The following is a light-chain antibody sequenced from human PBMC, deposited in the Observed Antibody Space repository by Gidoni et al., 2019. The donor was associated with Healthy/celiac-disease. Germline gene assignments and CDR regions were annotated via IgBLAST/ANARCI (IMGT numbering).Light chain of an antibody. CDR3: HQDNKWPWT. V-gene: IGKV3-15*01. Sequence: EVGMTQSPATLSASPGERATLSCRASQSLSGNLAWYQQKPGQAPRRLIYSASPRDPGIPARFSGSGSGKEFTPTITILQSEDFAVYYCHQDNKWPWTFGQGTKVEIK. CDR2: SAS. J-gene: IGKJ1*01. CDR1: QSLSGN.